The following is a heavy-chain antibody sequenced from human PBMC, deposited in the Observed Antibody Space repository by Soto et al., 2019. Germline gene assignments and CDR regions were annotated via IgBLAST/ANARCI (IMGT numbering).Heavy chain of an antibody. CDR2: IIPIFGTA. D-gene: IGHD6-25*01. J-gene: IGHJ5*02. V-gene: IGHV1-69*01. CDR1: GGTFSSYA. Sequence: QVQLVQSGAEVKKPGSSVMVSCKASGGTFSSYAISWVRQAPGQGLEWMGGIIPIFGTANYAQKFQGRVTITADESTSTAYMELSSLRSEDPAVYYCATNTANYNWFDPWGQGTLVTVSS. CDR3: ATNTANYNWFDP.